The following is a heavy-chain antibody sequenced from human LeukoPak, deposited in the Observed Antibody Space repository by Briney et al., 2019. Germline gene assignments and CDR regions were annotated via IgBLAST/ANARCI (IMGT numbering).Heavy chain of an antibody. Sequence: ASVKVSCKASGYTFTIYDINWLRQATGQGLEWVGGMHPNSDNTGNAQKFQGRVTMTRNTSIGTSYMELSSLRSEDTAVYYCARGRQRYFDWLLSPQLYYYYGMDVWGQGTTVTVSS. J-gene: IGHJ6*02. CDR2: MHPNSDNT. V-gene: IGHV1-8*01. D-gene: IGHD3-9*01. CDR1: GYTFTIYD. CDR3: ARGRQRYFDWLLSPQLYYYYGMDV.